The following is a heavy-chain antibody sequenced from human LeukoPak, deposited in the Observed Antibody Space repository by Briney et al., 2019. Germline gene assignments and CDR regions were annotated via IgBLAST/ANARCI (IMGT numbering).Heavy chain of an antibody. V-gene: IGHV3-21*01. CDR3: ARILTGYDAFDY. CDR1: GFTFSSCG. J-gene: IGHJ4*02. CDR2: ISSSSSSI. D-gene: IGHD3-9*01. Sequence: PGGSLRLSCAASGFTFSSCGMNWVRQAPGKGLEWVSSISSSSSSISHSDSVKGRFTISRDNAKNSLYLQMNSLRAEDTAAYYCARILTGYDAFDYWGQGTLVTVSS.